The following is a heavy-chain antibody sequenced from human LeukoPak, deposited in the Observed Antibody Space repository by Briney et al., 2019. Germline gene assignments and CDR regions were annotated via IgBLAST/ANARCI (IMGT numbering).Heavy chain of an antibody. D-gene: IGHD3-22*01. CDR1: GGSFSGYY. Sequence: PSETLSLTCAVYGGSFSGYYWSWIRQPPGKGLEWIGEINHSGSTNYNPSLKSRVTISVDTSKNQFSLKLSSVTAADTAVYYCARDGYDSSLVDYWGQGTLVTVSS. V-gene: IGHV4-34*01. J-gene: IGHJ4*02. CDR3: ARDGYDSSLVDY. CDR2: INHSGST.